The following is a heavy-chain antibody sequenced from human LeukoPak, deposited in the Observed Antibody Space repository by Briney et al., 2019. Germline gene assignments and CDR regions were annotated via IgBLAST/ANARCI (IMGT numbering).Heavy chain of an antibody. D-gene: IGHD2-2*01. CDR2: IYTSGST. CDR3: ARDPSNCSSTSCYNYYYYMDV. V-gene: IGHV4-61*02. J-gene: IGHJ6*03. Sequence: SETLSLTRTVSGGSISSGSYYWSWIRQPAGKGLEWIGRIYTSGSTSYNPSLKSRVTISVDTSKNQFSLKLSSVTAADTAVYYCARDPSNCSSTSCYNYYYYMDVWGKGTTVTVSS. CDR1: GGSISSGSYY.